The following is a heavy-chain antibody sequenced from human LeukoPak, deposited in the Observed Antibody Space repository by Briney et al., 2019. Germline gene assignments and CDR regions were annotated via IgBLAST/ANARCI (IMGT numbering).Heavy chain of an antibody. D-gene: IGHD3-10*01. CDR3: AREHGSGKIDFDY. CDR2: ISSSSSYI. J-gene: IGHJ4*02. V-gene: IGHV3-21*01. Sequence: GGSLRLSCAASGFTFSSYSMNWVRQAPGKGREWVSSISSSSSYIYYADSVKGRLTISRDNAKNSLYLQMNSLRAEDTAVYYCAREHGSGKIDFDYWGQGTLVTVSS. CDR1: GFTFSSYS.